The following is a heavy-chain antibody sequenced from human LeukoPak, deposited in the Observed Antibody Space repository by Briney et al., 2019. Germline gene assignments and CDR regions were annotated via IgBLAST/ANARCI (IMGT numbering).Heavy chain of an antibody. V-gene: IGHV1-24*01. CDR1: GYTLTELS. CDR2: FDPEDGET. D-gene: IGHD6-13*01. J-gene: IGHJ4*02. Sequence: ASVKVSCKVSGYTLTELSMHWVRQAPGKGLEWMGGFDPEDGETIYAQKFQGRVTMTEDTSTDTAYMELSSLRSEDTAVYYCATAPIIAAAGSSLFDYWAREPWSPSPQ. CDR3: ATAPIIAAAGSSLFDY.